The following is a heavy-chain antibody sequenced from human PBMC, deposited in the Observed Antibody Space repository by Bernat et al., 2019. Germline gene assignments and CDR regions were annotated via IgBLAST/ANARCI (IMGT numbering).Heavy chain of an antibody. CDR1: GFTFSSYG. V-gene: IGHV3-33*01. CDR2: IWYDGSNK. J-gene: IGHJ4*02. Sequence: QVQLVESGGGVVQPGRSLRLSCAASGFTFSSYGMHWVRQAPGKGLEWVAAIWYDGSNKYYADSVKGRFTISRDNSKNTLYLQMNSLRAEDTAVYYCARSDRWLHSTLDYWGQGTLVTVSS. D-gene: IGHD5-12*01. CDR3: ARSDRWLHSTLDY.